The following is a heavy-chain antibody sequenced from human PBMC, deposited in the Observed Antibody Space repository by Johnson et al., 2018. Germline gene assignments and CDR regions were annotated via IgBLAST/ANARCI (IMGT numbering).Heavy chain of an antibody. J-gene: IGHJ3*02. V-gene: IGHV3-48*01. CDR3: ANTLALGNTDAFDI. D-gene: IGHD7-27*01. Sequence: VQLVESGGGLVQPGGSLRLSCAASGFAFSSYSMNWVRQAPGKGLEWVSYISSTSSSIYYAASVKGRFTISRDNAKNLLYLQMNNLRAEDTAVYYCANTLALGNTDAFDIWGQGTVVTVSS. CDR2: ISSTSSSI. CDR1: GFAFSSYS.